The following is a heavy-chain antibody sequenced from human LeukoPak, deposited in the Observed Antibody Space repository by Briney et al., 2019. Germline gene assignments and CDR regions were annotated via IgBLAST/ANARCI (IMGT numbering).Heavy chain of an antibody. V-gene: IGHV3-73*01. CDR1: GFTLSGSA. CDR2: IRTKPNSYAT. Sequence: GGSLRLSCAASGFTLSGSAMHWVRQASGKGLEWVGRIRTKPNSYATAYAASVTGSFTIARDDSKNTAYLLMSGLKSEDTAVYYCARLKSYGDPGSFYYYAMDVWGQGTTVTVSS. CDR3: ARLKSYGDPGSFYYYAMDV. J-gene: IGHJ6*02. D-gene: IGHD4-17*01.